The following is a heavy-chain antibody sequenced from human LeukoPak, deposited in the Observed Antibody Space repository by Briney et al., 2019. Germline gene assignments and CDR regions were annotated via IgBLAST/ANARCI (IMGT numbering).Heavy chain of an antibody. CDR2: ISSSSSYI. V-gene: IGHV3-21*01. J-gene: IGHJ4*02. Sequence: GGSLRLSCSASGFTFSNYGMSWVRQAPGKGLEWVSSISSSSSYIYYADSVKGRFTISRDNAKNSLYLQMNSLRAEDTAVYYCARDIAAAGCDYWGQGTLVTVSS. D-gene: IGHD6-13*01. CDR3: ARDIAAAGCDY. CDR1: GFTFSNYG.